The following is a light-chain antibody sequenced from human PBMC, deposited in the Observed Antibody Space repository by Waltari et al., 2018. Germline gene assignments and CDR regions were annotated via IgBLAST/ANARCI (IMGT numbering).Light chain of an antibody. CDR1: SSDVGGYNY. J-gene: IGLJ3*02. V-gene: IGLV2-14*03. CDR2: DVS. Sequence: QSALTQPASVSGSPGQSITISCTGTSSDVGGYNYVSWYQHNPGKAPKLMIFDVSNRPSGVSKRCSGSKSGNTASLTISGLQAEDEADYYCSSYISSSTLEVFGGGTRLTVL. CDR3: SSYISSSTLEV.